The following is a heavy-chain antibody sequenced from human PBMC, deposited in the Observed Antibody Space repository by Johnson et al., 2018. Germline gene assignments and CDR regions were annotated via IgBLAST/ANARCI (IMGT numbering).Heavy chain of an antibody. CDR3: KRGGGRGTFDI. D-gene: IGHD1-26*01. V-gene: IGHV3-74*01. Sequence: EVQLVETGGGLVQPGGFLRLCCGASGFTFSSHWMNWVRQVPGKGLVWVSRINNDGSSTIYADPVKGRFSVSRDNAKNTLYLHMHSLRAEDPAVYYCKRGGGRGTFDIWGQGTMVTVSS. CDR2: INNDGSST. J-gene: IGHJ3*02. CDR1: GFTFSSHW.